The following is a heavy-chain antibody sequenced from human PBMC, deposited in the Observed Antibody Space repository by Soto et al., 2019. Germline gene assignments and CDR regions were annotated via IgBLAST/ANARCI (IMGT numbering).Heavy chain of an antibody. CDR2: VIPIFGTA. Sequence: QVQLVQSGAEVKKPGSSVKVSCKASGGTFSSYAISWVRQAPGQGLEWMGGVIPIFGTANYAQKFQGRVTITADESTSTAYMELSSLRSEDTAVYYCARHVTFGGVIVIPPSGYYDGMDVWGQGTTVTVSS. V-gene: IGHV1-69*01. CDR1: GGTFSSYA. J-gene: IGHJ6*02. CDR3: ARHVTFGGVIVIPPSGYYDGMDV. D-gene: IGHD3-16*02.